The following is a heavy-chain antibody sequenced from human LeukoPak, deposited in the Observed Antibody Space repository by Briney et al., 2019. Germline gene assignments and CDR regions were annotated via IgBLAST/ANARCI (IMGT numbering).Heavy chain of an antibody. Sequence: GGSLRLSCVVSGITFSNAWMNWVRQTPGKGLEWVGRIKSKVNGGTTDYAAPVKGRFTISRDDSKNTLYLQMSSLRTEDTAVYYCTTDSEHENNWFDPWGQGTLVTVSS. CDR3: TTDSEHENNWFDP. CDR1: GITFSNAW. J-gene: IGHJ5*02. D-gene: IGHD1/OR15-1a*01. CDR2: IKSKVNGGTT. V-gene: IGHV3-15*07.